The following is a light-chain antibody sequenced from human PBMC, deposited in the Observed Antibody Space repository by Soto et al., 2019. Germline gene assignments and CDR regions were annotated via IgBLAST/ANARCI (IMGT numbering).Light chain of an antibody. V-gene: IGLV2-8*01. J-gene: IGLJ3*02. Sequence: QSALTQPPSASGSPGQSVTISCTGTSSDVGGYNYVSWYQQYPGRAPKLMIYEVTKRPSGVPDRFSGSKSGNTASLTVSGLQSEDEADYICAAWDDSLNAWAFGGGTKVTVL. CDR3: AAWDDSLNAWA. CDR2: EVT. CDR1: SSDVGGYNY.